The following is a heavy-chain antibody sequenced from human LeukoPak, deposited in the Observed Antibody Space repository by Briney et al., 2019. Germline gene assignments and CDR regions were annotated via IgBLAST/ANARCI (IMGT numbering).Heavy chain of an antibody. CDR2: MNPNSGNT. V-gene: IGHV1-8*01. CDR3: TRVSSSGWSGPGY. CDR1: GYTFTDYD. Sequence: ASVKVSCKASGYTFTDYDINWVRQAPGQGLEWMGWMNPNSGNTGYAQKFQGRVSMTEDTSMNTAYMELRSLRLEDTAVYYCTRVSSSGWSGPGYWGQGTLVTVSS. J-gene: IGHJ4*02. D-gene: IGHD6-19*01.